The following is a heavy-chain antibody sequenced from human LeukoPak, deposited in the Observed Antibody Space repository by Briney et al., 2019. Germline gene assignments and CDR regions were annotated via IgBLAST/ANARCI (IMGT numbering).Heavy chain of an antibody. CDR2: IYYSGST. D-gene: IGHD5-18*01. J-gene: IGHJ4*02. CDR1: GGSISSYY. Sequence: SETLSLTCTVSGGSISSYYWSWIRQPPGKGLEWIGYIYYSGSTNYNPSLKSRVTISVDTSKNQFSLKLSSVTAADTAVYYCARVLDTAMALGFYYFDYGGQGTLVTVSA. V-gene: IGHV4-59*01. CDR3: ARVLDTAMALGFYYFDY.